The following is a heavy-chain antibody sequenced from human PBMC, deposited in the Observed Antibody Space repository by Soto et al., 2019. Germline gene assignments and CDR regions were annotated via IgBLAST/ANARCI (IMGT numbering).Heavy chain of an antibody. CDR3: ARVSHYILTGYYYYMDV. Sequence: SENLSLTCTVSGGSISSYYWSWIRQPPGKGLEWIGYIYYSGSTNYNPSLKSRVTISVDTSKNQFSLKLSSVTAADTAVYYCARVSHYILTGYYYYMDVWGKGTTVTVSS. CDR1: GGSISSYY. J-gene: IGHJ6*03. V-gene: IGHV4-59*01. D-gene: IGHD3-9*01. CDR2: IYYSGST.